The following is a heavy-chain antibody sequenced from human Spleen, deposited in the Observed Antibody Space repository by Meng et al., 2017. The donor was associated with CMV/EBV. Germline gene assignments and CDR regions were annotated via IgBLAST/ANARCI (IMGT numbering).Heavy chain of an antibody. J-gene: IGHJ4*02. CDR1: GFNCDAYG. CDR3: ARVRGTEGTYYDFWSGSGIADY. D-gene: IGHD3-3*01. CDR2: INWNGVSA. Sequence: LSLTCAASGFNCDAYGMTWVRQVPGKGLEWVSGINWNGVSAGYADSVKGRFTISRDNGKNSLFLQMNSLRAEDTSFYYCARVRGTEGTYYDFWSGSGIADYWGQGTLVTVSS. V-gene: IGHV3-20*04.